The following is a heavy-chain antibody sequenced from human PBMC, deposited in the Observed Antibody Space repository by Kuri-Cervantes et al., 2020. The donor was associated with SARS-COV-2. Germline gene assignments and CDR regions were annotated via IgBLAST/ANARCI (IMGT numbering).Heavy chain of an antibody. V-gene: IGHV4-39*01. Sequence: SETLSLTCHVSGGSISSRSYYWGWIRQPPGEGLERIGSIYYSGRTYYNPSLKSRVTISVDTSKNQFSLKLSSVTAAVTAVYYCARQLISSITIFGVVITRYWFDPWGQGTLVTVSS. CDR2: IYYSGRT. J-gene: IGHJ5*01. CDR1: GGSISSRSYY. CDR3: ARQLISSITIFGVVITRYWFDP. D-gene: IGHD3-3*01.